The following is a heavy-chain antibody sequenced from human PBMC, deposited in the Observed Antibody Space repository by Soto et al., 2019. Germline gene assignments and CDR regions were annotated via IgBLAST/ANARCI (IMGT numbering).Heavy chain of an antibody. V-gene: IGHV3-23*01. CDR1: GFTFSSYA. Sequence: GESLKISCAASGFTFSSYAMSWVRQAPGKGLEWVSTISGSGGSTYYSDSVEGRLTISRDNSENTLYMQMNSLRAEDTAVYYCAKARTGGFAFDIWGQGTMVTVSS. CDR2: ISGSGGST. D-gene: IGHD1-1*01. CDR3: AKARTGGFAFDI. J-gene: IGHJ3*02.